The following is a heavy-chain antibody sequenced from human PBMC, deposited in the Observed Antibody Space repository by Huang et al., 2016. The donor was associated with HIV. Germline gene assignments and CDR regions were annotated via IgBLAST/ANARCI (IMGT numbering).Heavy chain of an antibody. CDR2: IKSDGSDT. D-gene: IGHD6-13*01. CDR3: AKNPSITAVDSDYYYYYMDV. J-gene: IGHJ6*03. Sequence: EVQLVESGGGLVQPGGSLRLSCAASGFTFRNHWMHWVRQAPGKGLEWVSRIKSDGSDTRHADAVKGRFTISRDNAQNTVHLHMNSLRAEDTAVYFCAKNPSITAVDSDYYYYYMDVWGKGTTVTVS. CDR1: GFTFRNHW. V-gene: IGHV3-74*01.